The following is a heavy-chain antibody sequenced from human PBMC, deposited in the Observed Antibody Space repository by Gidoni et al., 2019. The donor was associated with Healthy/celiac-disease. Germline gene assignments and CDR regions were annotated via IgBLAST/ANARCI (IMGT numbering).Heavy chain of an antibody. Sequence: QLQLQESGPGLVKPSETLSLTCTVSGGSISSSSYYWGWIRQPPGKGLEWIGSIYYCGSTYYNPSLKSRVTISVDTSKNQFSLKLSSVTAADTAVYYCARKYYDYVWGSYRWRYFDYWGQGTLVTVSS. CDR3: ARKYYDYVWGSYRWRYFDY. CDR1: GGSISSSSYY. J-gene: IGHJ4*02. V-gene: IGHV4-39*01. D-gene: IGHD3-16*02. CDR2: IYYCGST.